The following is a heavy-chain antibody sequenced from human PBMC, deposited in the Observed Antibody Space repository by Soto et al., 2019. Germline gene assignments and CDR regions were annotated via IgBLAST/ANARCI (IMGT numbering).Heavy chain of an antibody. J-gene: IGHJ3*02. D-gene: IGHD5-12*01. CDR3: ARDKGYSGYDNAFDI. CDR2: ISYDGSNK. Sequence: PGGSLRLSCAASGFTFSSYAMHWVRQAPGKGLEWVAVISYDGSNKYYADSVKGRFTISRDNSKNTLYLQMNSLRAEDTAVYYCARDKGYSGYDNAFDIWGQGTMVTVSS. CDR1: GFTFSSYA. V-gene: IGHV3-30-3*01.